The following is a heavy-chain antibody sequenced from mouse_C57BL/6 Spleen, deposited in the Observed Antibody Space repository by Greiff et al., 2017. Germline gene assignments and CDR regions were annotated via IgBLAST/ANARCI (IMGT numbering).Heavy chain of an antibody. CDR2: IYPRDGST. J-gene: IGHJ1*03. CDR1: GYTFTDHT. V-gene: IGHV1-78*01. D-gene: IGHD1-1*01. Sequence: VQLQQSDAELVKPGASVKISCKVSGYTFTDHTIHWMKQRPEQGLEWIGYIYPRDGSTKYNEKFKGKATLTAYKSSITAYMQLNSLASADSAVYFCAITTVDWYFDVWGTGTTVTVSS. CDR3: AITTVDWYFDV.